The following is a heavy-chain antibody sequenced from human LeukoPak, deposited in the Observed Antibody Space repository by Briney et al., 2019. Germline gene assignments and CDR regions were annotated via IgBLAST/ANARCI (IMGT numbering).Heavy chain of an antibody. CDR1: GYSFTDYY. CDR2: INTKSGRT. V-gene: IGHV1-2*02. J-gene: IGHJ5*02. Sequence: ASVRVSCKTSGYSFTDYYIHWVRQAPGQGLEWMGWINTKSGRTSSARKFQGRVTMTRDPSITTVFMDMAWLTSDDTAIYFCARADFIDAGPYLIGPWGQGTLVTVSS. CDR3: ARADFIDAGPYLIGP. D-gene: IGHD3-3*01.